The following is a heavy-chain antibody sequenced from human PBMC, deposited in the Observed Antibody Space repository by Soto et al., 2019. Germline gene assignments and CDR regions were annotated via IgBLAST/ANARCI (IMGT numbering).Heavy chain of an antibody. V-gene: IGHV4-31*03. CDR2: IYYSGST. D-gene: IGHD2-2*01. Sequence: TSETLSLTCTVSGGSISSGGYYWSWIRQHPGKGLEWIGYIYYSGSTYYNPSLKSRVTISVDTSKNQFSLKLSSVTAADTAVYYCARWNGIVVVPAAMGGWFDPWGQGTLVTVSS. CDR3: ARWNGIVVVPAAMGGWFDP. J-gene: IGHJ5*02. CDR1: GGSISSGGYY.